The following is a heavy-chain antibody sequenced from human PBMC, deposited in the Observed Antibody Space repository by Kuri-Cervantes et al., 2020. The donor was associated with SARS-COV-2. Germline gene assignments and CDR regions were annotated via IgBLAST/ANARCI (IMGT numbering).Heavy chain of an antibody. CDR3: ARWEIRFLGSWFDP. CDR2: IYPGDSDT. Sequence: KVSCKGSGYSFTSYWIGWVRQMPGKGLEWMGIIYPGDSDTRHSPSFQGQVTISADKSISTAYLQWSSLKASDTAMYYCARWEIRFLGSWFDPWGQGTLVPSPQ. V-gene: IGHV5-51*01. J-gene: IGHJ5*02. CDR1: GYSFTSYW. D-gene: IGHD3-3*01.